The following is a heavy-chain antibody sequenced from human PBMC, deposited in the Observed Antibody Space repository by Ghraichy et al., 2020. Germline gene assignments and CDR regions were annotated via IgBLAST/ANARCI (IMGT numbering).Heavy chain of an antibody. CDR1: GFTFNIAW. CDR3: TTDRGYYADYLRS. J-gene: IGHJ5*02. Sequence: GGSLRLSCAASGFTFNIAWLRWVRQSPGRGLEWVALVKNKANAEATHYAAPVKGRFTISRDDSQNTLYLQMNSPKTEDTALYYCTTDRGYYADYLRSWGQGTLVTVSS. D-gene: IGHD4-17*01. CDR2: VKNKANAEAT. V-gene: IGHV3-15*01.